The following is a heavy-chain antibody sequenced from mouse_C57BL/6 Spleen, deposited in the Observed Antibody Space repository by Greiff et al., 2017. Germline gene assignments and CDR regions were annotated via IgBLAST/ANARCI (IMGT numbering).Heavy chain of an antibody. CDR2: IDPSDSYT. Sequence: VQLQQPGAELVMPGASVKLSCKASGYTFTSYWMHWVKQRPGQGLEWIGEIDPSDSYTNYNQKFKGKSTLTVDKSSSTAYMQLSSLTSEYSAIYYCTARFDYWGQGTTLTVSS. CDR3: TARFDY. V-gene: IGHV1-69*01. J-gene: IGHJ2*01. CDR1: GYTFTSYW.